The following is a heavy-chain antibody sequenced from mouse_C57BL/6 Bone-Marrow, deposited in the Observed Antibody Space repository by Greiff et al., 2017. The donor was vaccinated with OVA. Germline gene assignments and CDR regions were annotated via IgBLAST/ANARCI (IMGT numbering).Heavy chain of an antibody. Sequence: EVQLQQSGPELVKPGASVKISCKASGYTFTDYYMNWVKQSHGKSLEWIGDINPNNGGTSYNQKFKGKATLTVDKSSSTAYMELRSLTSEDSAVYYCARGYSTAWFAYWGQGTLVTVSA. CDR2: INPNNGGT. CDR3: ARGYSTAWFAY. V-gene: IGHV1-26*01. CDR1: GYTFTDYY. D-gene: IGHD2-5*01. J-gene: IGHJ3*01.